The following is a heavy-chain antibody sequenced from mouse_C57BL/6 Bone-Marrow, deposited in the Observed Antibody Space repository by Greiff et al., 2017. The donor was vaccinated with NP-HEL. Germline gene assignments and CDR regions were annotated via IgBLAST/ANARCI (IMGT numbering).Heavy chain of an antibody. D-gene: IGHD3-1*01. J-gene: IGHJ4*01. CDR3: ARQLGAMDY. V-gene: IGHV1-50*01. CDR1: GYTFTSYW. Sequence: QVQLQQPGAELVKPGASVKLSCKASGYTFTSYWMQWVKQRPGQGLEWIGEIDPSDSYTNYNQKFKGKATLTVDTSSSTAYMQLSSVKAEDSAVYYCARQLGAMDYWGQGTSVTVSS. CDR2: IDPSDSYT.